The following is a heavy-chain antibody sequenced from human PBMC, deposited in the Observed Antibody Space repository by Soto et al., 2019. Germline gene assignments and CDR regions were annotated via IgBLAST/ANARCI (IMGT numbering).Heavy chain of an antibody. CDR1: GFTFSKYA. CDR3: AKRATGTYFDY. D-gene: IGHD1-1*01. V-gene: IGHV3-23*01. CDR2: ISGSGGST. Sequence: PGVSLRLSFAASGFTFSKYAMNWVRQAPGKGLEWVSVISGSGGSTYYADSVKGRFTISRDNSKNTLYLQMNSLRAEDTAVYYCAKRATGTYFDYWGQGTLVTVSS. J-gene: IGHJ4*02.